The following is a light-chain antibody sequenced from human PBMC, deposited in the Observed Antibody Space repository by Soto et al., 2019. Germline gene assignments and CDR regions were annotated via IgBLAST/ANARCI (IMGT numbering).Light chain of an antibody. CDR3: CAYSTSGTHV. CDR1: SSDVGSYDY. CDR2: DVN. Sequence: QSALTQPASVSGSPGQSSTFSCTGTSSDVGSYDYVSWHQQHPGKAPKFIIYDVNNRPSGVPSRFSGSKSGNTASLIISGLQTEDEADYYCCAYSTSGTHVFGTGTKVTVL. J-gene: IGLJ1*01. V-gene: IGLV2-14*03.